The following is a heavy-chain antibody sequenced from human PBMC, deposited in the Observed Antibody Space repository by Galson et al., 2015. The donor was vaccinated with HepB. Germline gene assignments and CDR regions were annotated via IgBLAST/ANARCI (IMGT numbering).Heavy chain of an antibody. J-gene: IGHJ4*02. V-gene: IGHV3-23*01. D-gene: IGHD6-13*01. CDR3: ARDLLVGRWLSGISAAGSDY. CDR2: ISGSGGST. CDR1: GFTFSTYA. Sequence: SLRLSCAASGFTFSTYAMSWVRQAPGKGLEWVSAISGSGGSTYYADSVKGRFTISRDNSKNTLDLQMNSLRAEDTALYYCARDLLVGRWLSGISAAGSDYWGQGTLVTVSS.